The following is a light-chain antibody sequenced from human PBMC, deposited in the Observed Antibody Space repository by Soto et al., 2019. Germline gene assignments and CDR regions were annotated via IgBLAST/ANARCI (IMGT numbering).Light chain of an antibody. V-gene: IGKV1-39*01. CDR2: AAS. J-gene: IGKJ3*01. Sequence: DIQMTQSPSSLSASVGDRVTITCRASQSISSYLNWYQQKPGKAPKLLIYAASSLQSGVPSRFSGSGSGTDFTLTISSLQPEDFATCYCQQSYSTPRITFGPGTKVDIK. CDR1: QSISSY. CDR3: QQSYSTPRIT.